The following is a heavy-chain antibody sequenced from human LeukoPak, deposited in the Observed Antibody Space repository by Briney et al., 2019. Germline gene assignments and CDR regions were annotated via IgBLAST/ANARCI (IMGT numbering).Heavy chain of an antibody. V-gene: IGHV3-53*01. CDR3: ARLYGGYDAFDI. CDR1: GFIVSSNY. CDR2: IYSGGST. Sequence: GGSLRLSCAASGFIVSSNYMSWVRQAPGKGLEWVSVIYSGGSTYYADSVKGRFTISRDNSKNTLYLQMNSLRAEDTAVYYCARLYGGYDAFDIWGQGTMVTVSS. J-gene: IGHJ3*02. D-gene: IGHD2-15*01.